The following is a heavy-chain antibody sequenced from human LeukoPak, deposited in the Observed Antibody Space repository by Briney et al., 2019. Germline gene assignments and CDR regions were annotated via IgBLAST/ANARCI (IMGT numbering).Heavy chain of an antibody. CDR2: IKQDGSEK. V-gene: IGHV3-7*01. CDR3: ARDAPSSIAAAPRYYFDY. Sequence: PGGSLRLSCAASGFTFSTYAMSWVRQAPGKGLEWVANIKQDGSEKYYVDSVKGRFTISRDNAKNSLYLQMNSLRAEDTAVYDCARDAPSSIAAAPRYYFDYWGQGTLVTVSS. D-gene: IGHD6-25*01. J-gene: IGHJ4*02. CDR1: GFTFSTYA.